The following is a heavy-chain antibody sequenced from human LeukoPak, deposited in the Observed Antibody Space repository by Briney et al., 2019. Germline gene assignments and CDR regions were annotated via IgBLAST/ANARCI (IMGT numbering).Heavy chain of an antibody. D-gene: IGHD4-17*01. V-gene: IGHV3-15*07. J-gene: IGHJ4*02. CDR2: IKSETDGGTT. Sequence: PGGSLRLSCAASGFTFSSAWMNWVRQAPGKGLEWVGRIKSETDGGTTDYAAPVKGRFTISRDDSKNTLYLQMNSLKTEDTAVYYCITEDCGDYVWPHWGQGTLVTVSS. CDR3: ITEDCGDYVWPH. CDR1: GFTFSSAW.